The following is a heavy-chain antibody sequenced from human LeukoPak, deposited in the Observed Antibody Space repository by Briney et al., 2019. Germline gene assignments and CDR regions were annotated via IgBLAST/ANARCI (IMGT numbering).Heavy chain of an antibody. CDR2: IYTSASGST. CDR3: ARDPKWSYGTEC. J-gene: IGHJ4*02. D-gene: IGHD1-26*01. CDR1: GGSISDYY. Sequence: SETLSLTCTVSGGSISDYYWSWIRQPAGKGLEWIGHIYTSASGSTNYNPSLKSRVTMSVDTSKNQLSLRLSSVTAADTAVYYCARDPKWSYGTECWGQGTLVTVSS. V-gene: IGHV4-4*07.